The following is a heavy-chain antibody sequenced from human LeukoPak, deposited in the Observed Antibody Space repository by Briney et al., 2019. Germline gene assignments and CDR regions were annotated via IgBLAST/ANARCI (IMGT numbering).Heavy chain of an antibody. CDR2: IWYDGSNK. J-gene: IGHJ4*02. Sequence: PGGSLRLSCAASGFTFSSYGMHWVRQAPGKGLEWVAAIWYDGSNKYYADSVKGRFTISRDNSKNTLYLQMNSLRAEDTAVYYCAKGGIQLWKFDYWGQGTLVTVSS. D-gene: IGHD5-18*01. CDR1: GFTFSSYG. CDR3: AKGGIQLWKFDY. V-gene: IGHV3-33*06.